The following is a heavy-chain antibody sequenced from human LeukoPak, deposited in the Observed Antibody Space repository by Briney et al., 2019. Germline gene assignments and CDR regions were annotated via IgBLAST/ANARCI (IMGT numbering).Heavy chain of an antibody. CDR2: IDSDGSSS. Sequence: PGGSLRLSCAASGFTFSSYWMHWVRQAPGKGLVWVSRIDSDGSSSSYADSVKGRFTISRDNAKTTLYLQMSSLRAEDTAVYYCARYYYDRGGYRPAEYFQDWGQGTLVTVSS. V-gene: IGHV3-74*01. CDR3: ARYYYDRGGYRPAEYFQD. CDR1: GFTFSSYW. D-gene: IGHD3-22*01. J-gene: IGHJ1*01.